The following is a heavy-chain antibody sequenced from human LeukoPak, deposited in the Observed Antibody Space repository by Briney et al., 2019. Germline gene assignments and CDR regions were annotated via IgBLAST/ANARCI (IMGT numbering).Heavy chain of an antibody. D-gene: IGHD3-22*01. CDR3: ARGHSYGLREWLLRRGHFDY. Sequence: SETLSLTCAVYGGSFSGYYWSWIRQPPGKGLEWIGEINHSGSTNCNPSLKSRVTISVDTSKNQFSLKLSSVTAADTAVYYCARGHSYGLREWLLRRGHFDYWGQGTLVTVSS. CDR1: GGSFSGYY. J-gene: IGHJ4*02. V-gene: IGHV4-34*01. CDR2: INHSGST.